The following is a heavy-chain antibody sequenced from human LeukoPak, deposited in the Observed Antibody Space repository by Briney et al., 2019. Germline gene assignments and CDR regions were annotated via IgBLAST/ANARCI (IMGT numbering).Heavy chain of an antibody. V-gene: IGHV5-51*01. CDR2: IYPGDSDN. J-gene: IGHJ6*03. D-gene: IGHD3-10*01. Sequence: GESLKISCKASGYSFTSYWIGWVRQMPGKGLEWMGIIYPGDSDNRYSPSFQGQVTISADKSISTAYLQWSSLKASDTAMYYCARHVEYYYGSGSLPAMDVWGKGTTVTVSS. CDR1: GYSFTSYW. CDR3: ARHVEYYYGSGSLPAMDV.